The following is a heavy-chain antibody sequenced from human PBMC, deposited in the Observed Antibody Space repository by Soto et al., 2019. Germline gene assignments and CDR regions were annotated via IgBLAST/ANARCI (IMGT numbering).Heavy chain of an antibody. Sequence: VGSLRLSCAASGFTFSSYAMSWVRQAPGKGLEWVSAISGSGGSTYYADSVKGRFTISRDNSKNTLYLQMNSLRAEDTAVYYCAKDRGLGYCSGGSCWNWYFDLWGRGTLVTVSS. CDR3: AKDRGLGYCSGGSCWNWYFDL. D-gene: IGHD2-15*01. CDR1: GFTFSSYA. V-gene: IGHV3-23*01. CDR2: ISGSGGST. J-gene: IGHJ2*01.